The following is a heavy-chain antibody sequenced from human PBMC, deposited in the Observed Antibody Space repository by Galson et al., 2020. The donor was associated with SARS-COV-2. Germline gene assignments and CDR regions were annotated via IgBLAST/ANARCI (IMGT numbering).Heavy chain of an antibody. CDR2: IFYSGNT. CDR3: ARLGRWVAEFDN. V-gene: IGHV4-30-4*08. J-gene: IGHJ4*01. D-gene: IGHD1-26*01. CDR1: GGSTRSDEYY. Sequence: SETLSLTCNVSGGSTRSDEYYWSWIRQPPGKGLEWIGYIFYSGNTYYTPSLKSRVSISVDTSKNQFSLKLNSVTAADTAVYYCARLGRWVAEFDNWGHGTLVTVSS.